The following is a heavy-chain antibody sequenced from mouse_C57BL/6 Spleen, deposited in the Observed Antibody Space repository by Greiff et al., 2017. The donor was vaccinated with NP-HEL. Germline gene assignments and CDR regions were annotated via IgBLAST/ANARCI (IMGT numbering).Heavy chain of an antibody. CDR3: ARRWDGGFDY. D-gene: IGHD4-1*01. V-gene: IGHV1-69*01. CDR2: IDPSDSYT. CDR1: GYTFTSYW. J-gene: IGHJ2*01. Sequence: VQLQQSGAELVMPGASVKLSCKASGYTFTSYWMHWVKQRPGQGLEWIGEIDPSDSYTKYNQKFKGKSTLTVDKSSSTAYMQRSSLTSEDSAVYCCARRWDGGFDYWGQGTTLTVSS.